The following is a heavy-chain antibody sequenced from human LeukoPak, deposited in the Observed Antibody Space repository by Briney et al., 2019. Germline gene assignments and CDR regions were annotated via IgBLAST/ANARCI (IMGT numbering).Heavy chain of an antibody. Sequence: PGTSLRLSCAASGLILSSYGIHWVRQAPGKGRECLAVIWYDGTNTYYGDSVKGRFSISRNNSKNTVYLQMDSLRAEDTAVYYCARDAGGAFGNYVNYFDYWGQGTLVTVSS. CDR3: ARDAGGAFGNYVNYFDY. CDR2: IWYDGTNT. D-gene: IGHD4-11*01. J-gene: IGHJ4*02. V-gene: IGHV3-33*01. CDR1: GLILSSYG.